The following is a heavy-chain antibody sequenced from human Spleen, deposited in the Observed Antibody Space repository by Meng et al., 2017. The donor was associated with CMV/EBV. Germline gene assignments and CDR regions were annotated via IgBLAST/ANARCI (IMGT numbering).Heavy chain of an antibody. CDR3: ARDARYSSSLDAFDI. Sequence: SETLFLTCTVSGGSISSSSYYWGWIRQPPGKGLEWIGSIYYSGSTYYNPSLKSRVSIAVDTSKNQFSLKLSSVTAADTAVYYCARDARYSSSLDAFDIWGQGTMVTVSS. D-gene: IGHD6-13*01. J-gene: IGHJ3*02. CDR2: IYYSGST. V-gene: IGHV4-39*07. CDR1: GGSISSSSYY.